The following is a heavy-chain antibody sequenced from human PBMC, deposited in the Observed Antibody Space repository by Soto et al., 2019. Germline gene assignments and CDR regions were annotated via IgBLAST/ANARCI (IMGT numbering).Heavy chain of an antibody. CDR3: ARDAGAFYGGNAGAAFDI. Sequence: QVQLVQSGAEVKKPGSSVKVSCKASGGTFSSYAISWVRQAPGQGLEWMGGIIPIFGTANYAQKFQGRVTITADESTSTVYMELSSLRYEDTAVYYCARDAGAFYGGNAGAAFDIWGQGTNGHRLF. D-gene: IGHD4-17*01. J-gene: IGHJ3*02. V-gene: IGHV1-69*01. CDR2: IIPIFGTA. CDR1: GGTFSSYA.